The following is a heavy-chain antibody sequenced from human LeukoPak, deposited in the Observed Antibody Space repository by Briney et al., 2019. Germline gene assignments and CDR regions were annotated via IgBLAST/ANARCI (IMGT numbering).Heavy chain of an antibody. V-gene: IGHV3-74*01. CDR3: AKSGPPGPIVGATTVDY. Sequence: PGGSLRLSCSASGFTFSSYWMHWVRQAPGKGLVWVSRISSDGSSTSYADSVKGRFTTSRDNSKNTLYLQMNSLRAEDTAVYYCAKSGPPGPIVGATTVDYWGQGTLVTVSS. CDR2: ISSDGSST. J-gene: IGHJ4*02. CDR1: GFTFSSYW. D-gene: IGHD1-26*01.